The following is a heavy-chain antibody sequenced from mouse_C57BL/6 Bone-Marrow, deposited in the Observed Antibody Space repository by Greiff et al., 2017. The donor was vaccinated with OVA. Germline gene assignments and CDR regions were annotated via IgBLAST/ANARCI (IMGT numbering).Heavy chain of an antibody. V-gene: IGHV1-31*01. CDR2: IYPYNCVS. CDR3: ARSNPDYAMDY. Sequence: EVQLVESGPELVKPGASVKISCKASGYSFTGYYMHWVKQSHGNILDWIGYIYPYNCVSSYNQKFKGKATFTVDKSSSTAKMELRSLTSEDSAVYYCARSNPDYAMDYWGQGTSVTVSS. J-gene: IGHJ4*01. CDR1: GYSFTGYY.